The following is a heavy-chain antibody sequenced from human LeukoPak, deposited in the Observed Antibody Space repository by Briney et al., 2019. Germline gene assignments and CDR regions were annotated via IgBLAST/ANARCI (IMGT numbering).Heavy chain of an antibody. V-gene: IGHV4-39*07. CDR2: IYYSGST. D-gene: IGHD3-16*01. CDR1: GDSISSTSYY. J-gene: IGHJ4*02. CDR3: ARFSLGLADY. Sequence: SETLSLTCTVSGDSISSTSYYWGWIRQPPGKGLEWIGSIYYSGSTYYNPSLKSRVTISLDTSKNQFSLRLSSVTAADTAVYYCARFSLGLADYWGQGTLVTVSS.